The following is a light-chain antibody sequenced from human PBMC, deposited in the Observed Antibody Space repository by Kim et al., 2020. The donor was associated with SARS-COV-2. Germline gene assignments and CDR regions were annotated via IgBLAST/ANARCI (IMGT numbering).Light chain of an antibody. Sequence: ATLSCRASQSVSSNLAWYQQKPGQAPRLLIYGASTRATGIPARFSGSGSGTEFTLTINSLQSEDFAVYYCQQYNNWPGTFGQGTKVDIK. CDR2: GAS. CDR3: QQYNNWPGT. V-gene: IGKV3-15*01. J-gene: IGKJ1*01. CDR1: QSVSSN.